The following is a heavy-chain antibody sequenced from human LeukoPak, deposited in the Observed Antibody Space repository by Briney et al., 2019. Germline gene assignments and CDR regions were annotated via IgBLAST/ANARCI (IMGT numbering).Heavy chain of an antibody. Sequence: PGGSLRLSCAASGFTFSSYAMSWVRQAPGKGLEWVSAISGSGGSTYYADSVKGRFTISRDNSKNMLYLQMNSLRAEDTAVYYCAKFFHDSSGEFQHWGQGTLVTVSS. J-gene: IGHJ1*01. V-gene: IGHV3-23*01. CDR1: GFTFSSYA. CDR2: ISGSGGST. D-gene: IGHD3-22*01. CDR3: AKFFHDSSGEFQH.